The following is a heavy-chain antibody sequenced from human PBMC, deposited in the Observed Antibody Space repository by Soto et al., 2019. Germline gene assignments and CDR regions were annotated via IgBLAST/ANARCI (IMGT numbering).Heavy chain of an antibody. D-gene: IGHD1-26*01. Sequence: EVQLVQSGAEVRKPGESLKISCQGSGYSFTTYWIGWVRQMPGEGLEWMGIIFPGDSDTRYSPSFQGQVSFSVDKSISTAYLYWSSLKASDTAMYFCARQQRVGGIDYWGQGTLVTVSS. CDR2: IFPGDSDT. J-gene: IGHJ4*02. CDR3: ARQQRVGGIDY. V-gene: IGHV5-51*01. CDR1: GYSFTTYW.